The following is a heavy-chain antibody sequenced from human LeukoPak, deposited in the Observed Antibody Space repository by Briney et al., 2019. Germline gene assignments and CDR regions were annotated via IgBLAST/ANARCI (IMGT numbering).Heavy chain of an antibody. J-gene: IGHJ4*02. CDR3: ARDGPKPWY. Sequence: SETLSLTCTVSGGSISSSSYYWGWIRQPPGKGLEWIGSIYYSGSAYYNPSLKSRVTISVDTSKNQFSLKLSSVTAADTAVYYCARDGPKPWYWGKGTLVTVSS. V-gene: IGHV4-39*07. CDR2: IYYSGSA. D-gene: IGHD3/OR15-3a*01. CDR1: GGSISSSSYY.